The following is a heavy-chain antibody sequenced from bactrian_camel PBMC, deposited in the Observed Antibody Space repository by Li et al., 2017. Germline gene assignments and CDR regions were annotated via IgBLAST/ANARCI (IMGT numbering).Heavy chain of an antibody. Sequence: DVQLVESGGGSVQPGGSLRLSCAASGFTFSSYAMSWVRQAPEKGLEWVSAINSGGGSTYYADSVKGRFTISRDNAKNTLYLHLNSLKTEDTAMYYCANSRERYSDYVHVYWGQGTQVTVS. V-gene: IGHV3S31*01. CDR1: GFTFSSYA. J-gene: IGHJ4*01. CDR3: ANSRERYSDYVHVY. D-gene: IGHD4*01. CDR2: INSGGGST.